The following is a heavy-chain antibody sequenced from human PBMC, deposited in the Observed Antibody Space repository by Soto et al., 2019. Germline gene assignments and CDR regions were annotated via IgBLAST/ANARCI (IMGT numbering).Heavy chain of an antibody. J-gene: IGHJ5*02. CDR3: AKDRYSSSSNWFDP. Sequence: EVQLLESGGGLVQPGGSLRLSCAASGFTFSSYAMSWVRQAPGKGLEWVSAISGSGGSTYYADSVKGRFTISRDNSKNTLYLQMISLRAEDMAVYYCAKDRYSSSSNWFDPWGQGTLVTVSS. CDR2: ISGSGGST. D-gene: IGHD6-6*01. CDR1: GFTFSSYA. V-gene: IGHV3-23*01.